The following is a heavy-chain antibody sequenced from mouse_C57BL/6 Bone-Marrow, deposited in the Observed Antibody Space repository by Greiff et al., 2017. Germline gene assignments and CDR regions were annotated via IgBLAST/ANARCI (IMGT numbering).Heavy chain of an antibody. CDR1: GYTFTSYC. CDR3: ATSYYRDY. V-gene: IGHV1-7*01. D-gene: IGHD2-10*01. CDR2: ITPSSGNT. Sequence: QVHVKQSGAELAKPGASVKLSCKASGYTFTSYCMHWVKQRPGQGLEWIGYITPSSGNTKYNQKFKDKATLTADKSSSTAYRQLSSVTYEDSADYYCATSYYRDYWGQGTMVTVSA. J-gene: IGHJ3*01.